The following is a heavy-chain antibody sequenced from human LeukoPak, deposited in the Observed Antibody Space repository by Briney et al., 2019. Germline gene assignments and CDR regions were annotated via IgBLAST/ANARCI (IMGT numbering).Heavy chain of an antibody. CDR2: ISSTSSSI. J-gene: IGHJ5*02. CDR1: GFTFSSYS. Sequence: PGGSLRLSCTASGFTFSSYSMNWVRQAPGKGLEWVSYISSTSSSIYYADSVQGRFTISRDNAKNSLYLQMNSLRAEDTAVYYWASNDYNNYPNRFDPWGQGTLVTVSS. CDR3: ASNDYNNYPNRFDP. D-gene: IGHD4-11*01. V-gene: IGHV3-48*01.